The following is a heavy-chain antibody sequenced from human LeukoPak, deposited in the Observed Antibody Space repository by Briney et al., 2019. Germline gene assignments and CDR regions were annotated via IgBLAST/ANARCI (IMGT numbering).Heavy chain of an antibody. V-gene: IGHV1-69*13. CDR1: GGTFSSYA. CDR3: ASLGRWQLDPISNYYYGMDV. D-gene: IGHD2-15*01. CDR2: IIPIFGTA. J-gene: IGHJ6*02. Sequence: SVKVSCKASGGTFSSYAISWVRQAPGQGLEWMGGIIPIFGTANYAQKFQGRVTITADESTSTAYMELSSLRSEDTAAYYCASLGRWQLDPISNYYYGMDVWGQGTTVTVSS.